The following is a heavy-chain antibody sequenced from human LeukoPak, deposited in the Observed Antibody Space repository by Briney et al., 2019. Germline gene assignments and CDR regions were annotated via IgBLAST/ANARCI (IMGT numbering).Heavy chain of an antibody. J-gene: IGHJ4*02. CDR2: ISGSRSDETT. Sequence: GGSLRLSCAASGFRFTYYGMSWVRQAPGKGLEWVSGISGSRSDETTYYADSVKGRFTISRDNSKNTLYLQLSSLRVEDTAVYYCIKDRIGTWSFDHWGQGTLLTVSS. CDR1: GFRFTYYG. D-gene: IGHD1-26*01. V-gene: IGHV3-23*01. CDR3: IKDRIGTWSFDH.